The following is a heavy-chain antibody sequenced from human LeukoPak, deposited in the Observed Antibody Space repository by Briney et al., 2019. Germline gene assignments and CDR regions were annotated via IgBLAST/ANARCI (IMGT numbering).Heavy chain of an antibody. Sequence: PSQTLSLTCAVSGGSISSGGYSWSWIRQPPGKGLEWIGYIYHSGSTYYSPSLKSRVTISVDRSKNQFSLKLSSVTAADTAVYYCARHYSNYYFDYWGQGTLVTVSS. J-gene: IGHJ4*02. CDR1: GGSISSGGYS. V-gene: IGHV4-30-2*01. CDR3: ARHYSNYYFDY. D-gene: IGHD4-4*01. CDR2: IYHSGST.